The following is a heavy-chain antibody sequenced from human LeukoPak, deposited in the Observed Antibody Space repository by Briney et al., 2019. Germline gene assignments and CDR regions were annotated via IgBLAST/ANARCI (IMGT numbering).Heavy chain of an antibody. D-gene: IGHD3-22*01. V-gene: IGHV4-39*01. J-gene: IGHJ4*02. Sequence: SETLSLTCTVSGGSISSSSYYWGWIRQPPGKGLEWIGSICYSGSTYYNPSLKSRVTISVDTSKNQFSLKLSSVTAADTAVYYCARRGYDSSGYYRNYWGQGTLVTVSS. CDR2: ICYSGST. CDR1: GGSISSSSYY. CDR3: ARRGYDSSGYYRNY.